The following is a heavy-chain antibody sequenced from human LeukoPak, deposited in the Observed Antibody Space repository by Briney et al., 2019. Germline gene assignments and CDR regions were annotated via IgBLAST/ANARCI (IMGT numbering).Heavy chain of an antibody. CDR3: ARGQKETFTIFGVVIMMPLDY. V-gene: IGHV3-21*01. CDR2: ISSSSGYI. D-gene: IGHD3-3*01. CDR1: GFTFSSYS. J-gene: IGHJ4*02. Sequence: GGSLRLSCAASGFTFSSYSLNWVRQAPGKGLEWVSSISSSSGYIYYADSVKGRFTISRDKAKNSLYLQMNSLRAEDTALYYCARGQKETFTIFGVVIMMPLDYWGQGILVTVSS.